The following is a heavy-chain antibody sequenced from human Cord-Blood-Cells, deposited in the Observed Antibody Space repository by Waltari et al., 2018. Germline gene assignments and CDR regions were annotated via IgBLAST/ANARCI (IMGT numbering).Heavy chain of an antibody. CDR1: GFTFSSYA. J-gene: IGHJ2*01. CDR3: ARDFNGGGYFDL. V-gene: IGHV3-30-3*01. D-gene: IGHD2-8*01. Sequence: QVLLVESGGGVVQPGRSLRLSCAASGFTFSSYAMHWVRQAPGKGLEWVAVISYDGSNKYYADSVKGRFTISRDNSKNTLYLQMNSLRAEDTAVYYCARDFNGGGYFDLWGRGTLVTVSS. CDR2: ISYDGSNK.